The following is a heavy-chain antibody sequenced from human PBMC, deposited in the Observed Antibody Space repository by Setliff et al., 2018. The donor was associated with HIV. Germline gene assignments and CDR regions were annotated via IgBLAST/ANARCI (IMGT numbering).Heavy chain of an antibody. Sequence: SETLSLTCTVSGGSISSPTYYWGWIRQPPGKGLEWIGHIHYGGGTYYNPSLESRVSISRDTSKNQFSLNLRDVTAGDTALYYCARAVIRREDRGMWTKLWSAPNHMDVWGKGITVTVSS. CDR3: ARAVIRREDRGMWTKLWSAPNHMDV. D-gene: IGHD3-10*01. J-gene: IGHJ6*03. CDR1: GGSISSPTYY. CDR2: IHYGGGT. V-gene: IGHV4-39*07.